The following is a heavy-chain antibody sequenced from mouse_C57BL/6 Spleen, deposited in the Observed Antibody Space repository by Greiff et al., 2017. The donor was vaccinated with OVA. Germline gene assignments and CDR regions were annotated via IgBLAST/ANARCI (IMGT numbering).Heavy chain of an antibody. CDR1: GFTFSDYY. CDR3: ARPYYSNYGFAD. CDR2: ICNGCGST. D-gene: IGHD2-5*01. J-gene: IGHJ3*01. Sequence: EVKLMESGGGLVQPGGSLKLSCAASGFTFSDYYMYLVRQTPEKRLEWVSYICNGCGSTYYPDTVKGRFTISRDNAKNTRYLQMSRLKSEDTAMYDCARPYYSNYGFADWGEGTLVTVSA. V-gene: IGHV5-12*01.